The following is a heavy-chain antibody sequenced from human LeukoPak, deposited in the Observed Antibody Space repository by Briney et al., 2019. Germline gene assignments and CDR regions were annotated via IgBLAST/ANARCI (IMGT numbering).Heavy chain of an antibody. Sequence: SGTLSLTCTVSGDSISSSNYYWAWIRQPPGKGLEWVGSIYYSGSTYYNPSLKSRVTISLDTSKNQFSLKLSSVTAADTAVYYCSGWDNFCWGQGTLVTVSS. CDR2: IYYSGST. CDR1: GDSISSSNYY. J-gene: IGHJ4*02. D-gene: IGHD6-19*01. V-gene: IGHV4-39*07. CDR3: SGWDNFC.